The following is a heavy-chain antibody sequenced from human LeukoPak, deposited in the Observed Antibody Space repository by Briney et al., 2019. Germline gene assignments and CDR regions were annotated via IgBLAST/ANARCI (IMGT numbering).Heavy chain of an antibody. D-gene: IGHD4-11*01. V-gene: IGHV3-23*01. Sequence: GGFLRLSCAASGFTFNNYAMNWVRQAPGKGLEWVSSISGGGETTYYADSAKGRFTISRDNSQNTLYLQMNSLRAEDTAVYYCARDYTDYVGYFFFDYWGQGTLVTVSS. J-gene: IGHJ4*02. CDR1: GFTFNNYA. CDR3: ARDYTDYVGYFFFDY. CDR2: ISGGGETT.